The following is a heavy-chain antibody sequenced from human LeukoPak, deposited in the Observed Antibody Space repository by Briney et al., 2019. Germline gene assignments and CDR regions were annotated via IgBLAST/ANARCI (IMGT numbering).Heavy chain of an antibody. CDR2: VNGDGTST. CDR3: ARSAPAGYSYYYYYMDV. D-gene: IGHD6-13*01. V-gene: IGHV3-74*01. CDR1: GFTFSSYW. J-gene: IGHJ6*03. Sequence: GGSLRLSCAASGFTFSSYWMHWVRQVPGKGLVWVSRVNGDGTSTTYADSVKGRFTISRDNAKNTLYLQMNSLRAEDTAVYYCARSAPAGYSYYYYYMDVWGKGTTVTISS.